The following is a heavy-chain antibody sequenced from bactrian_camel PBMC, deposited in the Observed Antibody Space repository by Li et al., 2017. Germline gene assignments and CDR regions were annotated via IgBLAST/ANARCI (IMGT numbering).Heavy chain of an antibody. J-gene: IGHJ4*01. CDR3: ATPRYNGGYYYTFGD. D-gene: IGHD2*01. CDR2: IDTGDGHT. CDR1: GDTRSSNC. Sequence: HVQLVESGGGSVQAGGSLRLSCVATGDTRSSNCMGWFRQAPGKEREGVAGIDTGDGHTYYADSVKGRFIISQDNSKNTVALQMNSLKSEDTALYYCATPRYNGGYYYTFGDWGQGTQVTVS. V-gene: IGHV3S1*01.